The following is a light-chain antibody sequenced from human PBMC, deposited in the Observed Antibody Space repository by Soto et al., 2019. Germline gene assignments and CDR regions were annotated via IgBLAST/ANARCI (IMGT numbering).Light chain of an antibody. CDR2: GAS. CDR1: QSVSSN. CDR3: QQYNKWPPFT. V-gene: IGKV3-15*01. Sequence: EVGMTQSPATLSVSPGXRATLSCRASQSVSSNLAWYQQKPGQTPRLLMYGASTRATGIPARFSGSGSGTEFTLTISSLQSEDFAVYYCQQYNKWPPFTFGGGTKVDIK. J-gene: IGKJ4*01.